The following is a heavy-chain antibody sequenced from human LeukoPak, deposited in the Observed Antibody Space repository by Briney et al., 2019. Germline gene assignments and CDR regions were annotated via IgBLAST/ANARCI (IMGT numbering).Heavy chain of an antibody. CDR1: GYTFTGYY. CDR3: ARDLGIVVANWFDP. J-gene: IGHJ5*02. V-gene: IGHV1-2*02. D-gene: IGHD3-22*01. CDR2: INPNSGGT. Sequence: ASVKVSCKASGYTFTGYYMHWVRQAPGQGLEWMGWINPNSGGTNYAQKFQGRVTMTRDTSISTAYMELSRLRSDDTAVYYCARDLGIVVANWFDPWGQGTLVTVSS.